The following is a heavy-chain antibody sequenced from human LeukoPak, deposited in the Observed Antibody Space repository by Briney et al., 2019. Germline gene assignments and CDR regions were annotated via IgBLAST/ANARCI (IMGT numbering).Heavy chain of an antibody. V-gene: IGHV1-18*01. Sequence: ASVKVSCKASGYTFTSYGISWVRQAPGQGLEWVGWISAYNGNTNYAQKLQGRVTMTTDTSTSTAYMELRSLRSDDTAVYYCARDLEDIVVVVAAQGYWGQGTLVTVSS. J-gene: IGHJ4*02. CDR3: ARDLEDIVVVVAAQGY. D-gene: IGHD2-15*01. CDR1: GYTFTSYG. CDR2: ISAYNGNT.